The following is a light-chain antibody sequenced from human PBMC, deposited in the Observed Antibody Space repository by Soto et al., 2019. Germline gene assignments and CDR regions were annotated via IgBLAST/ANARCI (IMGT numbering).Light chain of an antibody. V-gene: IGKV1-33*01. CDR1: QDIGKI. CDR3: QQYYNVGFN. Sequence: DVHMTQSPPSLSASVGDIITITCQASQDIGKILNWYQQKPGKAPKILIYDGSNLETGVPGRFSGGGSGTHFTFTISSLQPEAIGTYYCQQYYNVGFNFGPGTKVYLK. CDR2: DGS. J-gene: IGKJ3*01.